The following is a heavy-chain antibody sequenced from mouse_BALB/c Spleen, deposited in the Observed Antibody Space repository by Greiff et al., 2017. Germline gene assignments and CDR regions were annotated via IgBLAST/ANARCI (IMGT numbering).Heavy chain of an antibody. CDR3: ARDDRDYDGFAY. CDR1: GFTFTDYY. V-gene: IGHV7-3*02. Sequence: EVHLVESGGGLVQPGGSLRLSCATSGFTFTDYYMSWVRQPPGKALEWLGFIRNKANGYTTEYSASVKGRFTISRDTSQSILYLQMNTLRAEDSATYDCARDDRDYDGFAYWGQGTLVTVSA. D-gene: IGHD2-4*01. CDR2: IRNKANGYTT. J-gene: IGHJ3*01.